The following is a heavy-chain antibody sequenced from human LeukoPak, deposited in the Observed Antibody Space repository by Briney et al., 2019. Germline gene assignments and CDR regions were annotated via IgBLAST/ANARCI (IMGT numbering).Heavy chain of an antibody. J-gene: IGHJ4*02. D-gene: IGHD3-16*02. V-gene: IGHV3-11*01. Sequence: GGSLRLSCAASGFTFSDYYMSWIGQAPGKGLEWVSYISSSGSTIYYADSVKGRFTISRDNAKNSLYLQMNSLRAEDTAVYYCARVNIWGSYRMDDYWGQGTLVTVSS. CDR2: ISSSGSTI. CDR3: ARVNIWGSYRMDDY. CDR1: GFTFSDYY.